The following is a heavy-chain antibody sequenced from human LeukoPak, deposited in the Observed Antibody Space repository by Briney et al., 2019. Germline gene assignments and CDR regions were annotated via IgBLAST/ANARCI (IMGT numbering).Heavy chain of an antibody. CDR3: ARRRGISWFDP. CDR2: ISWNSGSI. Sequence: QAGGSLRLSCAASGFSFDDYAMHWVRQAPGKGLEWVSGISWNSGSIGYADSVKGRFTISRDNSKNTLYLQMNSLRAEDTAVYYCARRRGISWFDPWGQGTLVTVSS. CDR1: GFSFDDYA. J-gene: IGHJ5*02. V-gene: IGHV3-9*01. D-gene: IGHD3-3*02.